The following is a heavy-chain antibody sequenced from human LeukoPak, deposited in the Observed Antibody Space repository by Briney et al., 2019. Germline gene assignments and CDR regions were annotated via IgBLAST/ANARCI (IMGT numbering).Heavy chain of an antibody. CDR2: IRSDGYHT. D-gene: IGHD1-26*01. CDR3: AKPSGSGVDY. CDR1: GFFVDDYD. V-gene: IGHV3-30*02. Sequence: QSGGSLRLSRGASGFFVDDYDMHCVRQPPGKGLGWVAFIRSDGYHTYYTDSVKGRFIITRDNFKNTLYLQMNSLRLEDMAVYYCAKPSGSGVDYWGGGTRVTVSS. J-gene: IGHJ4*02.